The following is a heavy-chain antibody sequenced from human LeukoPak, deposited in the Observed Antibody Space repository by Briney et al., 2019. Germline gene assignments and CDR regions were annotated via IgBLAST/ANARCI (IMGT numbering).Heavy chain of an antibody. CDR1: GFTFSDYY. D-gene: IGHD5-18*01. V-gene: IGHV3-30-3*01. CDR3: ARDRGYSYGTFDY. J-gene: IGHJ4*02. Sequence: GGSLRLSCAASGFTFSDYYMHWVRQAPGKGLEWVAVISYDGSNKYYADSVKGRFTISRDNSKNTLYLQMNSLRAEDTAVYYCARDRGYSYGTFDYWGQGTLVTVSS. CDR2: ISYDGSNK.